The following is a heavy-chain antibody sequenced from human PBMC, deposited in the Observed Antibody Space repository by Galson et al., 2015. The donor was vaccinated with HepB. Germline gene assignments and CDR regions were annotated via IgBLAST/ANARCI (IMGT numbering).Heavy chain of an antibody. V-gene: IGHV6-1*01. Sequence: CAISGDSVSSNSAAWNWIRRSPSRGLEWLGRTYYRSKWYNDYAVSVKSRITISPDTSKNQVSLQLNSVTPEDTAVYYCAKAGVNYYYCYGMDVWGQGTTVTVSS. CDR1: GDSVSSNSAA. CDR2: TYYRSKWYN. D-gene: IGHD2-21*01. CDR3: AKAGVNYYYCYGMDV. J-gene: IGHJ6*02.